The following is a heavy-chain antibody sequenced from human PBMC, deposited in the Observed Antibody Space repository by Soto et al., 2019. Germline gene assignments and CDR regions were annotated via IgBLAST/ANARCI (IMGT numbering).Heavy chain of an antibody. CDR3: VKFRGRAYPYYYMDV. CDR2: GGSGGSR. CDR1: GFTFSTYG. J-gene: IGHJ6*03. V-gene: IGHV3-23*01. Sequence: DVQLLESGGGLVQWGGSLRLSCVTSGFTFSTYGMPWVRQAPGKGLEWVSYGGSGGSRYYAESVKRRFTISRDNSKNTLPLEMNSLRAEDTDTYYCVKFRGRAYPYYYMDVWGKGTTVTVSS. D-gene: IGHD3-10*01.